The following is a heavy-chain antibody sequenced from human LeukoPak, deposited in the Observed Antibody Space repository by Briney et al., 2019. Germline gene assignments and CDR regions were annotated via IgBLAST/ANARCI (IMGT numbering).Heavy chain of an antibody. CDR3: ARGRFFRSGSEMFDP. Sequence: SETLSLTCAVYGGSFSGYYWNWIRQPPGKGLEWIGEINRSGSTNYNPSLTSRVTVSVDTSKNQFSLKLSSVTAADTAVYYCARGRFFRSGSEMFDPWGQGTLVTVSS. CDR1: GGSFSGYY. D-gene: IGHD3-3*01. J-gene: IGHJ5*02. CDR2: INRSGST. V-gene: IGHV4-34*01.